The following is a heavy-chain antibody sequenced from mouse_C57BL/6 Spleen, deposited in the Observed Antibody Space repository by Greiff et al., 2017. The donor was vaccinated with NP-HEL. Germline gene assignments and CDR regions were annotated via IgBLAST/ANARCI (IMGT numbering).Heavy chain of an antibody. V-gene: IGHV1-82*01. CDR1: GYAFSSSW. CDR3: AKDDAY. CDR2: IYPGDGDT. Sequence: QVQLQQSGPELVKPGASVKISCKASGYAFSSSWMNWVKQRPGKGLEWIGRIYPGDGDTNYNGKFTGKATLTADKSSSTAYMQLSSLTSEDSAVYFCAKDDAYWGQGTLVTVSA. J-gene: IGHJ3*01.